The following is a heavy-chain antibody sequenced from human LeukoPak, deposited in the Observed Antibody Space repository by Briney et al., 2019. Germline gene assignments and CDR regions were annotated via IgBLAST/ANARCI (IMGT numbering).Heavy chain of an antibody. Sequence: GGSLRLSCAASGFNVSTNYLSLVRQAPGKGPEWLSGIYSGGSTYYADSVKGRFTISRDNSKNTLYLQMNSLRAEDTAVYYCAKGMTTVPYYYYYGMDAWGQGTTVTVSS. V-gene: IGHV3-66*01. J-gene: IGHJ6*02. CDR3: AKGMTTVPYYYYYGMDA. D-gene: IGHD4-17*01. CDR2: IYSGGST. CDR1: GFNVSTNY.